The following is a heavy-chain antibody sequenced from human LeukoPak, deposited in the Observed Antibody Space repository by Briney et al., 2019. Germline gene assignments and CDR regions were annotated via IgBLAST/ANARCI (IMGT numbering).Heavy chain of an antibody. V-gene: IGHV4-4*07. CDR3: ARGPAAAGTFAFDI. CDR1: GGSISSYY. D-gene: IGHD6-13*01. CDR2: IYTSGST. Sequence: PSETLSLTCTVSGGSISSYYWSWIRQPAGKGLEWIGRIYTSGSTNYNSSLKSRVTISVDTSKNQFSLKLSSVTAADTAVYYCARGPAAAGTFAFDIWGQGTMVTVSS. J-gene: IGHJ3*02.